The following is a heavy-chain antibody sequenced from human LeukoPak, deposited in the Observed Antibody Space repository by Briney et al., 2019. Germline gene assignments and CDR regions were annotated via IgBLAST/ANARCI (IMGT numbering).Heavy chain of an antibody. Sequence: GGSLRLSCAASGFTFSRNSMNWVRQAPGRGLDWVSLISSGGDTFYADSVQGRFIISRDNSKNTVFLQMNSLRAEDTGVYYCARDLSHDSSWNINHWGQGTLVTVSS. CDR1: GFTFSRNS. V-gene: IGHV3-53*01. D-gene: IGHD6-13*01. CDR2: ISSGGDT. CDR3: ARDLSHDSSWNINH. J-gene: IGHJ4*02.